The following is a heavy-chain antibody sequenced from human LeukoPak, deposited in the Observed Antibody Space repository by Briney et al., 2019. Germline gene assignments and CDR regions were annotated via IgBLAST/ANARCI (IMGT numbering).Heavy chain of an antibody. Sequence: PGGSLRLSCAASGFTFSSYWMSWVRQNPGKGLEWVANIKQDGSEKYYVDSVKGRFTISRDNAKNSLYLQMNSLRAEDTAVYYCARPGYCSGDTCYVAFDIWGQGTMVTVSS. J-gene: IGHJ3*02. CDR3: ARPGYCSGDTCYVAFDI. CDR1: GFTFSSYW. D-gene: IGHD2-15*01. V-gene: IGHV3-7*01. CDR2: IKQDGSEK.